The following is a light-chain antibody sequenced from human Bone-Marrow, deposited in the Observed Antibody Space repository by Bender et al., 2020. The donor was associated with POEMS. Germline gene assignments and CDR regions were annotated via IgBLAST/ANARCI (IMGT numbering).Light chain of an antibody. CDR1: ILTKKY. CDR3: YCAADNNHWI. Sequence: SYELTQSSSVSVSPGQTATITCSGDILTKKYARWFQQKPGQAPVLVIYKDSERPSGIPERFSGSSTGTTVTLTISGAQLEDEADYYCYCAADNNHWIFGGGTKLTVL. V-gene: IGLV3-27*01. CDR2: KDS. J-gene: IGLJ3*02.